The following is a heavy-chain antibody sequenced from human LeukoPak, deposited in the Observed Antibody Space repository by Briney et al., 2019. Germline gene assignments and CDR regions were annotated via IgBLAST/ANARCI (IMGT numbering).Heavy chain of an antibody. D-gene: IGHD3-10*01. CDR3: ARLARVSLIRGVTGYHSLDV. CDR1: GRFTNRFH. J-gene: IGHJ6*04. V-gene: IGHV4-59*01. Sequence: SETLSLTCTVSGRFTNRFHGSWIPEPPGGGLEWIGYIYYSGSTNYNPSLKSRVTISVDTSKNQFTLKLSSVTAADTAVYYCARLARVSLIRGVTGYHSLDVWGKGTKVTVSS. CDR2: IYYSGST.